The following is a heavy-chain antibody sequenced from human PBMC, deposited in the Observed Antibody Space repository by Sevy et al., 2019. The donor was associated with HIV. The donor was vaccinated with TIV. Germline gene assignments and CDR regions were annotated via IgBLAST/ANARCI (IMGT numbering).Heavy chain of an antibody. CDR3: ARRPDLGEIIPTGVMDV. CDR1: GFTSSSYA. J-gene: IGHJ6*02. V-gene: IGHV3-23*01. Sequence: GGSLRLSCAASGFTSSSYAISWVRQAPGKGLEWVSVISSSGGTTYYAGSVEGRFTISRDNSKNTLYLQMNRLRAEDTAIYYCARRPDLGEIIPTGVMDVWGRGTTVTVSS. CDR2: ISSSGGTT. D-gene: IGHD3-3*01.